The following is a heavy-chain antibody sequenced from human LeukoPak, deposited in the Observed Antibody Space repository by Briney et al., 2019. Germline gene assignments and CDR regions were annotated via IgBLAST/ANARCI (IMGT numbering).Heavy chain of an antibody. CDR1: GGSVSSYY. J-gene: IGHJ4*02. D-gene: IGHD3-22*01. CDR3: ARGFYDSSAWSTHFDY. CDR2: IYYSGST. Sequence: PSETLSLTYTVSGGSVSSYYWSWIRQPPGKGLEWIGYIYYSGSTNYNPSLKSRVTISVDTSKNQFSLKLSSVTAADTAVYYCARGFYDSSAWSTHFDYWGQGTLVTVSS. V-gene: IGHV4-59*02.